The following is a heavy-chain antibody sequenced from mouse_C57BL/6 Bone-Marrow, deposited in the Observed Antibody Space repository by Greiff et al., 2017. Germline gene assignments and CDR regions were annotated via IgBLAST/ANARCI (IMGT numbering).Heavy chain of an antibody. CDR1: GFPFSDYY. CDR2: INHDGSST. D-gene: IGHD2-3*01. CDR3: ARGGWLPSMDY. J-gene: IGHJ4*01. V-gene: IGHV5-16*01. Sequence: EVQLVESEGGLVQPGSSMQLSCTASGFPFSDYYMAWVRQVPEKGLEWVANINHDGSSTYSLDSLKSRFIISRDNAKNILYLQMSSLKSEDTATYYCARGGWLPSMDYWGQGTSVTVSS.